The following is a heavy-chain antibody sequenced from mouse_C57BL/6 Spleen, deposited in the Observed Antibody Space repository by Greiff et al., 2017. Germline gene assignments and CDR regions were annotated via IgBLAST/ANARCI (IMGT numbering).Heavy chain of an antibody. V-gene: IGHV14-4*01. CDR2: IDPENGDT. CDR3: TSSYGYGPMDY. J-gene: IGHJ4*01. CDR1: GFNIKDDY. D-gene: IGHD2-2*01. Sequence: VQLQQSGAELVRPGASVKLSCTASGFNIKDDYMHWVKQRPEQGLEWIGWIDPENGDTEYASKFQGKATITTDTSSNTAYLQLSSLTSEDTAVYYCTSSYGYGPMDYWGQGTSVTVSS.